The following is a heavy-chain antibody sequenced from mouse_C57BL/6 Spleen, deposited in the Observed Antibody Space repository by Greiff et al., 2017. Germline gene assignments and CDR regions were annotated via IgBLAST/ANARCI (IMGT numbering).Heavy chain of an antibody. CDR1: GFSLTSSG. CDR3: ARKGGTTVGYFDY. CDR2: LWSGGST. J-gene: IGHJ2*01. V-gene: IGHV2-2*01. D-gene: IGHD1-1*01. Sequence: VQLQQSGPGLVQPSQSLSITCTVSGFSLTSSGVHWVRQSPGTGLEWLGVLWSGGSTDYNAAFISRLSISKDNSKSQVFFKRNSLQADDTAIYDCARKGGTTVGYFDYWGQGTTLTVSS.